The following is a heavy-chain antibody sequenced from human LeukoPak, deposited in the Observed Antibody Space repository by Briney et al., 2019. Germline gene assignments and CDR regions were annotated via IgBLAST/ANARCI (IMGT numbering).Heavy chain of an antibody. Sequence: WASVKVSCKASGYTFTSYGISWVRQAPGQGLEWMGWISAYNGNTNYAQKLQGRVTMTTDTSTSTAYMELRSLRSDDTAVYYCARAKYYYDSGGPHRWFDPWGQGTLVTVSS. D-gene: IGHD3-22*01. J-gene: IGHJ5*02. V-gene: IGHV1-18*01. CDR1: GYTFTSYG. CDR3: ARAKYYYDSGGPHRWFDP. CDR2: ISAYNGNT.